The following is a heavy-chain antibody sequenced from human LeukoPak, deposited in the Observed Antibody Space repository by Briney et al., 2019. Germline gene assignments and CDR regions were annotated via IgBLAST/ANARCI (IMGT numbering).Heavy chain of an antibody. CDR1: GYTFTGYY. D-gene: IGHD2-21*01. Sequence: SVKVSCKASGYTFTGYYMHRVRQAPGQGLEWMGGIIPIFGTANYAQKFQGRVTITADESTSTAYMELSSLRSEDTAVYYCARDHSLDYWGQGTLVTVSS. J-gene: IGHJ4*02. V-gene: IGHV1-69*13. CDR3: ARDHSLDY. CDR2: IIPIFGTA.